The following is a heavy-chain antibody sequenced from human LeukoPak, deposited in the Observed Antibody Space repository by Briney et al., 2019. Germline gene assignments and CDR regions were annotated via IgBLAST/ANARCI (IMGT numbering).Heavy chain of an antibody. Sequence: GGSLRLSCAASGFTFSTYSMNWVRQAPGKGLEWVSYISHSSSTTLYADSVKGRFTISRDNSKNTMYLQMNSLRAEDTAVYYCAKRIQSAMAMGYWGQGTLVTVSS. CDR1: GFTFSTYS. CDR3: AKRIQSAMAMGY. V-gene: IGHV3-48*01. D-gene: IGHD5-18*01. CDR2: ISHSSSTT. J-gene: IGHJ4*02.